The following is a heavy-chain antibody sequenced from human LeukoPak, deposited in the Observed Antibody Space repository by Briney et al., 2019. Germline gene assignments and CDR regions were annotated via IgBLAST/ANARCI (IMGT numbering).Heavy chain of an antibody. CDR2: IIPIFGTA. V-gene: IGHV1-69*05. CDR1: GGTFSSYA. Sequence: SVKVSCKASGGTFSSYAISWVRQAPGQGLEWMGGIIPIFGTANYAQKLQGRVTMTTDTSTSTAYMELRSLRSDDTAVYYCAREAAAGTYYYGMDVWGQGTTVTVSS. J-gene: IGHJ6*02. D-gene: IGHD6-13*01. CDR3: AREAAAGTYYYGMDV.